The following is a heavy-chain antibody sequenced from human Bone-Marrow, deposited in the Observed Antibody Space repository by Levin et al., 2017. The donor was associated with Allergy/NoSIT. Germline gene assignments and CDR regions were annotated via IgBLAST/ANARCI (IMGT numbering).Heavy chain of an antibody. CDR1: GFSLSTPGVG. CDR2: IYWDDDK. CDR3: ARRPIAVVGHNPPFYFDS. V-gene: IGHV2-5*02. D-gene: IGHD6-13*01. J-gene: IGHJ4*02. Sequence: ESGPTLVKHTETLTLTCALSGFSLSTPGVGVGWVRPAPGKALEWLALIYWDDDKRYSPSLKTRLSITKDTSRDQVVLTVTNVDPVDTATYYCARRPIAVVGHNPPFYFDSWGQGTLVIVSS.